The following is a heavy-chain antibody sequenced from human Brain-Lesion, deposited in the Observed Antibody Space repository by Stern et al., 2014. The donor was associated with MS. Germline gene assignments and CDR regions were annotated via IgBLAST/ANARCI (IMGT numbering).Heavy chain of an antibody. V-gene: IGHV4-39*01. CDR2: IYYSGFT. CDR3: ARHDSVPRPSQLYSARDRGPGYFDY. Sequence: QLQLQESGPGLVKPSETLSLTCTVSGGSLSSSTYYWAWIRQPPGKGLEWIGNIYYSGFTSHNPSLKSRVTISVDMSKNQFSLKLSSVTAADTAIYYCARHDSVPRPSQLYSARDRGPGYFDYWGQGTLVTVSS. CDR1: GGSLSSSTYY. J-gene: IGHJ4*02. D-gene: IGHD1-26*01.